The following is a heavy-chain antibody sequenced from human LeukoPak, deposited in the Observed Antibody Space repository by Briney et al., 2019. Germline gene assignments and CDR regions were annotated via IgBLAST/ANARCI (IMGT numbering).Heavy chain of an antibody. V-gene: IGHV3-74*01. CDR2: MNNDGSST. CDR3: ARGYYGDTHFDY. CDR1: GFTFSTYW. D-gene: IGHD4-17*01. Sequence: GGSLRLSCAASGFTFSTYWMHWVRQAPGKGLVWVSRMNNDGSSTNYADSVKGRFTISRDNAKNTLYLQMNSLRAEDTAVYYCARGYYGDTHFDYWGQGIMVTVSS. J-gene: IGHJ4*01.